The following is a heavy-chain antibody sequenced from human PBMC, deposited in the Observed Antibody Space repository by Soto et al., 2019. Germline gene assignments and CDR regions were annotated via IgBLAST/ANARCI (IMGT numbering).Heavy chain of an antibody. J-gene: IGHJ6*02. Sequence: ASVKVSCKASGYTFTGYYMHWVRQAPGQGLEWMGWINPNSGGTNYAQKFQGWVTMTRDTSISTAYMELSRLRSDDTAVYYCARADIVGPYYYYGMDVWGQGTTVTVSS. CDR2: INPNSGGT. CDR3: ARADIVGPYYYYGMDV. V-gene: IGHV1-2*04. CDR1: GYTFTGYY. D-gene: IGHD5-12*01.